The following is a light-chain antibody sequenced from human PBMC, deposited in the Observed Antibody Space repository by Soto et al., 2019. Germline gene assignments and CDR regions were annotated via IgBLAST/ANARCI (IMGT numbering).Light chain of an antibody. CDR2: DSN. CDR1: DSNVWKND. J-gene: IGLJ2*01. CDR3: VTWESSLSAVV. Sequence: QSVLTQPPSVSAAPGQKVTISGSGSDSNVWKNDVSWYQQVPGTAPRLLIYDSNKRPSVIPDRFSASRSGTSATLVVTGLQTGDEADYYCVTWESSLSAVVFGGGTKLTVL. V-gene: IGLV1-51*01.